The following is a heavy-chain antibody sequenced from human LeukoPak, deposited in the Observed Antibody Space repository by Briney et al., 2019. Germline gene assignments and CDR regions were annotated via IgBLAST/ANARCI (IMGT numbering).Heavy chain of an antibody. D-gene: IGHD7-27*01. CDR1: GFTFSDYY. J-gene: IGHJ4*02. CDR3: TRSTGDRSFFDY. V-gene: IGHV3-11*06. CDR2: ISGSSSYT. Sequence: GGSLRLSCAASGFTFSDYYMSWMRQAPGKGLEWVSYISGSSSYTNYADSVKGRFTISRDNAKNSLYLQMNSLRAEDTAVYYCTRSTGDRSFFDYWGQGTLVTVSS.